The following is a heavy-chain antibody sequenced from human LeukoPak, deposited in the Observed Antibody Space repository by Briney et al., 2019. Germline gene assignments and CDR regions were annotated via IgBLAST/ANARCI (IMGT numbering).Heavy chain of an antibody. D-gene: IGHD3-22*01. Sequence: PGGSLRLSCAASGFTVSSNYMSWVRQAPGKGLEWVSVIYSGGSTYYADSVKGRFTISRDNSKNTLYLQMNSLRAEDTAVYYCAKNRYYYDSSGYYYYMDVWGKGTTVTVSS. CDR3: AKNRYYYDSSGYYYYMDV. V-gene: IGHV3-53*05. CDR1: GFTVSSNY. CDR2: IYSGGST. J-gene: IGHJ6*03.